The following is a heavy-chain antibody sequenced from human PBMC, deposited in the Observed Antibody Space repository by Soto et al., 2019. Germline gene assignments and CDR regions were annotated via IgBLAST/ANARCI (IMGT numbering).Heavy chain of an antibody. CDR3: AKDKSATFGYFDY. D-gene: IGHD3-10*02. V-gene: IGHV3-30*18. CDR2: MAYDGSNK. CDR1: GFTFSSYG. Sequence: GGSLRLSCVASGFTFSSYGMHWGRQAPGKGLEWVALMAYDGSNKYYADSVTGRFTISRDNSKNTLYLQMNSLRAEDTAVYYCAKDKSATFGYFDYWGQGTLVTVSS. J-gene: IGHJ4*02.